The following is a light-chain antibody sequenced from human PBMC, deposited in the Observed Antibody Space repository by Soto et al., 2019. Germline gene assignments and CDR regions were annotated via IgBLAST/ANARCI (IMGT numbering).Light chain of an antibody. J-gene: IGKJ3*01. CDR3: QQRSDWPFT. CDR2: DAS. V-gene: IGKV3-11*01. CDR1: QGVSNY. Sequence: DIVLTQSPPTLSLSPGERATLSCRASQGVSNYLGWYQQKPGQAPRLLIYDASNRATGVPARFSGSGSGTDFTLTISSLEPEDFAVYYCQQRSDWPFTFGPGTTVGVK.